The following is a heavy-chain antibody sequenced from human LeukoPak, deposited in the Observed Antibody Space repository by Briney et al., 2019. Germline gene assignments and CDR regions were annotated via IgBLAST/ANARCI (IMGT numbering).Heavy chain of an antibody. CDR1: GFTFSDYW. V-gene: IGHV3-7*01. CDR3: ARVVGATKRGAYYFDY. D-gene: IGHD1-26*01. CDR2: IKQDGSEK. J-gene: IGHJ4*02. Sequence: GGSLRLSCAATGFTFSDYWMSWDRQAPEMGLEWVANIKQDGSEKYYVDSVMGRFTISRDNAKNSLYLQMNSLRAEDTAVYYCARVVGATKRGAYYFDYWGQGTLVTVSS.